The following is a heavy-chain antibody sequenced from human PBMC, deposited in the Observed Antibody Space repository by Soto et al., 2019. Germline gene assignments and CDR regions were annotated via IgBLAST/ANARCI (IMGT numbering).Heavy chain of an antibody. D-gene: IGHD2-15*01. J-gene: IGHJ4*02. Sequence: ASVKVSCKASGYTFTSYAMHWVRQAPGQRLEWMGWINAGNGNTKYSQKFQGRVTITRDTSASTAYMELSSLRSEDTAVYYCATDIVVADHLAYWGQGTLVTVSS. CDR3: ATDIVVADHLAY. CDR1: GYTFTSYA. CDR2: INAGNGNT. V-gene: IGHV1-3*01.